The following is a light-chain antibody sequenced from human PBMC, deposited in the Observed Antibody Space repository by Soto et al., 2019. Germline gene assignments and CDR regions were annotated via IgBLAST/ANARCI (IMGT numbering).Light chain of an antibody. V-gene: IGKV3-11*01. Sequence: EIVLTQSPGTLSLSPGERATLSCRASQSVSSYLAWYQQKPGQAPRLLIYDASNRATGIPARFSGSGSGTDFTLTISSLEPEDFVVYYCQQRRNWPLTFGGGTKVDIK. CDR1: QSVSSY. J-gene: IGKJ4*01. CDR2: DAS. CDR3: QQRRNWPLT.